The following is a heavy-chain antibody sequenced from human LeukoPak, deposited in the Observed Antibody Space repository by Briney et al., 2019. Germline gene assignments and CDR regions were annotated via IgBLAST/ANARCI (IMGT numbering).Heavy chain of an antibody. J-gene: IGHJ4*02. D-gene: IGHD1-1*01. CDR3: AKDETTSGINYFHY. V-gene: IGHV3-23*01. Sequence: GGSLRLSCAASGFTFSTYAMSWVRQAPGEGLEWVSGIIGSGGGRYYADSVKGRLTISRDNSRNTLSLEMSSLRAEDTAIYFCAKDETTSGINYFHYWGQGILVTVSS. CDR2: IIGSGGGR. CDR1: GFTFSTYA.